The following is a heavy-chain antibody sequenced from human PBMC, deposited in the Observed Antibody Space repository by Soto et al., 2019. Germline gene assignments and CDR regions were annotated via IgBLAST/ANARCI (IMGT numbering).Heavy chain of an antibody. CDR2: ISAYNGNT. J-gene: IGHJ1*01. V-gene: IGHV1-18*01. D-gene: IGHD3-22*01. CDR3: ARDPVPSQGMIVGFPAQH. Sequence: ASVKVSCKASGYTFTSYGISWLRQAPGQGLEWMGWISAYNGNTNYAQKLQGRVTMTTDTSTSTAYMELRSLRSDDTAVYYCARDPVPSQGMIVGFPAQHWGQGTLVTVSS. CDR1: GYTFTSYG.